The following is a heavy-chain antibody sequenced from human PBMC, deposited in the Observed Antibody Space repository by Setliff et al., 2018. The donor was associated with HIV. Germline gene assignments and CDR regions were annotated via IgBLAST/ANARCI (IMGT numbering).Heavy chain of an antibody. Sequence: SETLSLTCNVSGGSISSSSYYWSWIRQPPGKGLEWIGTIYYSGSTYYKPSLKSRGTISVDTSKNQFYLKLNSVTAADSAVYYCTLTSRLDGYFDPWGQGTLVTVSS. D-gene: IGHD5-12*01. CDR3: TLTSRLDGYFDP. V-gene: IGHV4-39*07. J-gene: IGHJ5*02. CDR2: IYYSGST. CDR1: GGSISSSSYY.